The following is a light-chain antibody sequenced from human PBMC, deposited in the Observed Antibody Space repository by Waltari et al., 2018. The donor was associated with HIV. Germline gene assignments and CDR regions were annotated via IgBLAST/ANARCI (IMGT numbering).Light chain of an antibody. CDR1: KHINNY. CDR3: HQSYNNPFT. J-gene: IGKJ4*01. V-gene: IGKV1-39*01. Sequence: DIQMTQSPSYLSASVGDRVTITCRASKHINNYVSWYQQKPGKAPKLLMYSASSLQSAVPPRFSGSGYGTDFTLTISNLQPDDFGTYYCHQSYNNPFTFGVGTKVDI. CDR2: SAS.